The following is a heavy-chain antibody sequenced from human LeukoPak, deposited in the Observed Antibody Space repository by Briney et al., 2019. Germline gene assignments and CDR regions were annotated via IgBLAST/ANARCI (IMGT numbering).Heavy chain of an antibody. CDR3: ARRFDS. CDR2: IGPGGDI. CDR1: GFSFTAYS. Sequence: GGPLRLSCAASGFSFTAYSMNWVRQAPGRGLEWISYIGPGGDIYYADSVTGRFTVSRDTAKNSLYLQMNGLRVEDTAVYYCARRFDSWGQGTLVTVSS. V-gene: IGHV3-48*01. J-gene: IGHJ4*02.